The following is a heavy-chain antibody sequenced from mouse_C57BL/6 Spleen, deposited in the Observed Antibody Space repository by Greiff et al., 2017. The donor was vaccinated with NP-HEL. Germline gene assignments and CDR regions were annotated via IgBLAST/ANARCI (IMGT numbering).Heavy chain of an antibody. CDR3: ARGYYGSSYVSSLPYWYFDV. Sequence: VQLQQSGPELVKPGASVKISCKASGYSFTGYFMNWVKQSHGKSLEWIGRINPYNGDTFYNQKFKGKATLTVDKSSSTAHMELLGLTSEDFAVYYCARGYYGSSYVSSLPYWYFDVWGTGTTVTVSS. D-gene: IGHD1-1*01. CDR1: GYSFTGYF. CDR2: INPYNGDT. J-gene: IGHJ1*03. V-gene: IGHV1-37*01.